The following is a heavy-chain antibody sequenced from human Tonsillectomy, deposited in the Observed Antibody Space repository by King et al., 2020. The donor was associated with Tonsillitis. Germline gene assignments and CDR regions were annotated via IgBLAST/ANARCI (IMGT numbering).Heavy chain of an antibody. CDR3: AGDMYYYDSGSYYPSRAFDI. D-gene: IGHD3-22*01. CDR1: GYTFRSYG. J-gene: IGHJ3*02. CDR2: ISTNNGNT. Sequence: VQLVESGPEVKKPGASVKVSCKASGYTFRSYGISWVRQAPGQGLEWMGWISTNNGNTKSAQNLQGRVTMTTDTSTSTAYMELRSLRSDDTAVYYCAGDMYYYDSGSYYPSRAFDIWGQGTMVTVSS. V-gene: IGHV1-18*01.